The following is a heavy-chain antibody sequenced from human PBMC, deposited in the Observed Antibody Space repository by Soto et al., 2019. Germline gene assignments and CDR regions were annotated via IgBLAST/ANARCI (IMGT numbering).Heavy chain of an antibody. J-gene: IGHJ6*02. V-gene: IGHV3-13*01. CDR2: IGTAGDT. CDR3: ARTSYYYDSSGYYSPARYGMDV. D-gene: IGHD3-22*01. CDR1: GFTFSSYD. Sequence: GGSLRLSCAASGFTFSSYDMHWVRQATGKGLEWVSAIGTAGDTYYPGSVKGRFTISRENAKNSLYLQMNSLRAEDTAVYYCARTSYYYDSSGYYSPARYGMDVWGQGTTVTVSS.